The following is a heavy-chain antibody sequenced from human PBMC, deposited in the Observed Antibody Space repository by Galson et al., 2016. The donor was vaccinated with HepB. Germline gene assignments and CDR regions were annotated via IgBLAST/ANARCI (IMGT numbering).Heavy chain of an antibody. CDR3: ARQKDMATFDY. V-gene: IGHV1-3*04. D-gene: IGHD5-24*01. Sequence: SVKVSCKASGYTFISYVIHWVRQAPGQRLEWMGWINTGNGNTEYSQKFQGRVTLTRDTSMTTAFMELSSLTSEDTAVYFCARQKDMATFDYWGQGTLVTVSS. CDR1: GYTFISYV. CDR2: INTGNGNT. J-gene: IGHJ4*02.